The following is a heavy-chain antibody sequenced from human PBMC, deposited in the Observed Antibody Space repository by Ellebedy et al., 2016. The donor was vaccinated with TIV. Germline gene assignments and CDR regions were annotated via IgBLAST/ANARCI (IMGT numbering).Heavy chain of an antibody. D-gene: IGHD4-11*01. J-gene: IGHJ4*02. V-gene: IGHV3-23*01. CDR3: ARIPTTVTKPSEVYFDY. CDR2: LTAGGDTT. CDR1: GFTFSSYA. Sequence: GESLKISCVGSGFTFSSYAMSWVRQAPGKGLEWVSGLTAGGDTTYYTDSVKGRFTISRDNSKNTLYLQMNSLRAEDTAVYYCARIPTTVTKPSEVYFDYWGQGTLVTVSS.